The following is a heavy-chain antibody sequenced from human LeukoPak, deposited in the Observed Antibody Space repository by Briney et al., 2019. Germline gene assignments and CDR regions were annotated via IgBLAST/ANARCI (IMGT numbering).Heavy chain of an antibody. D-gene: IGHD3-10*01. CDR1: GFSFSSYW. V-gene: IGHV3-74*01. J-gene: IGHJ4*02. CDR2: INTDGSST. Sequence: PGGSLRLSCAASGFSFSSYWMHWVRQPPGKGLVWVSQINTDGSSTNYADAVEGRFTISRDNAKNTLYLQMNSLRAEDTAVYYCVRDLESNYWGRGTLVTVSS. CDR3: VRDLESNY.